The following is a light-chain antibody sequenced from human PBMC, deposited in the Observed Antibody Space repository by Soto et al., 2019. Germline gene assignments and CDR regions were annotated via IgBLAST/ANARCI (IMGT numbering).Light chain of an antibody. CDR2: GAS. J-gene: IGKJ1*01. CDR3: QEYGTSRT. V-gene: IGKV3-20*01. Sequence: DIERTQSPCTLSLSPGERATLSCRASQSVSTYYFAWYQQKPGQAPRLLIYGASSRATGIPYRFSGTGSGTDFTLTISRLEPEDFAVYYCQEYGTSRTFGQGTKVEIK. CDR1: QSVSTYY.